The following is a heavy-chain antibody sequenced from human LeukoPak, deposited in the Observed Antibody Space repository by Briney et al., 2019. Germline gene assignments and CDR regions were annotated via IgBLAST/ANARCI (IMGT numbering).Heavy chain of an antibody. V-gene: IGHV4-34*01. CDR2: INHSGST. D-gene: IGHD2-15*01. Sequence: SETLSLTCAVYGGSFSGYYWSWIRQPPGKGLEWIGEINHSGSTTYNPPLTSRVTISVDTSKSQFSLKLSSVTASDTAVYYCARSGLGYCSGGSCYSIGRNWFDPWGQGTLVTVSS. CDR1: GGSFSGYY. J-gene: IGHJ5*02. CDR3: ARSGLGYCSGGSCYSIGRNWFDP.